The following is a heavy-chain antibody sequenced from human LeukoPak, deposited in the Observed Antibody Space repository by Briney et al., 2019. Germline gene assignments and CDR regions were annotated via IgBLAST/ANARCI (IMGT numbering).Heavy chain of an antibody. D-gene: IGHD3-9*01. CDR3: ARGLRYFDWFLDY. J-gene: IGHJ4*02. CDR2: ISSSSSYI. V-gene: IGHV3-21*01. CDR1: GFTFSSYS. Sequence: GGSLRLSCAASGFTFSSYSMNWVRQAPGKGLEWVSSISSSSSYIYYADSVKGRFTISRDNAKNSLYRQMNSLRAEDTAVYYCARGLRYFDWFLDYWGQGTLVTVSS.